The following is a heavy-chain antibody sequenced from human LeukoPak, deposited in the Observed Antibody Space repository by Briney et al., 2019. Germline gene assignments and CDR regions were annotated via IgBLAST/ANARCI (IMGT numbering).Heavy chain of an antibody. V-gene: IGHV1-18*01. CDR3: VRYNWNLIDY. D-gene: IGHD1-7*01. CDR2: ISAYNGNT. Sequence: AASVKVSCKASGGTFTSYGISWVRQAPGQGLEWMGWISAYNGNTNYAQKLQGRVTMTTDTSTSTAYMELRSLRSDDTAVYYCVRYNWNLIDYWGQGTLVTVSS. J-gene: IGHJ4*02. CDR1: GGTFTSYG.